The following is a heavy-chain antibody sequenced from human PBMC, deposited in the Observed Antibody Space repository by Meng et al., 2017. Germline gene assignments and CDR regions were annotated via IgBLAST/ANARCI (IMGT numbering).Heavy chain of an antibody. CDR3: ARVRGGKTEEYYFDY. Sequence: GESLKISCAASGFTFSSYAMSWVRQAPGKGLEWVSGISGSGESTSYADSVKGRFTISRDNAKKTLYLQMNSLRAEDTAVYYCARVRGGKTEEYYFDYWGQG. CDR2: ISGSGEST. V-gene: IGHV3-23*01. CDR1: GFTFSSYA. J-gene: IGHJ4*02. D-gene: IGHD4-23*01.